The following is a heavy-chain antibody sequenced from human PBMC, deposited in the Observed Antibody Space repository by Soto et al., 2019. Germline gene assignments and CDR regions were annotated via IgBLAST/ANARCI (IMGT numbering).Heavy chain of an antibody. Sequence: SGNLSLTCTVSGGSISSYYWSWIRQPAGKGLEWIGRIYTSGSTNYNPSLKSRVTMSVDTSKNQFSLKLSSVTAADTAVYYCARGGWVTKEGYYYYGMDVWGQGTTVT. D-gene: IGHD5-18*01. CDR2: IYTSGST. J-gene: IGHJ6*02. CDR1: GGSISSYY. CDR3: ARGGWVTKEGYYYYGMDV. V-gene: IGHV4-4*07.